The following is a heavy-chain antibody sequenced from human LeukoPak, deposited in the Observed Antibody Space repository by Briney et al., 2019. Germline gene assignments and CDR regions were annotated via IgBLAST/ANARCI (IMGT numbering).Heavy chain of an antibody. CDR3: AKGAYYDSSGYYPWDY. D-gene: IGHD3-22*01. Sequence: PGGSLRLSCAASGFTFDDYAMHWVRQAPGKGLEWVSLISWDGGSTYYADSVKGRFTISRDNSKNSLYLQMNSLRAEDTALYYCAKGAYYDSSGYYPWDYWGQGTLVTVSS. CDR2: ISWDGGST. CDR1: GFTFDDYA. V-gene: IGHV3-43D*03. J-gene: IGHJ4*02.